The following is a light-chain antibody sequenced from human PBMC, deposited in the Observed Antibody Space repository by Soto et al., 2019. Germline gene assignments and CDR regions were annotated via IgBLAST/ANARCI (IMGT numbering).Light chain of an antibody. CDR1: SSTFANNY. CDR2: RSD. V-gene: IGLV1-47*01. Sequence: QSALTQPPAVSGTPGQRVSISCSGDSSTFANNYVHWYQQVPGAAPKLLIYRSDQRPSGVPERFSGSKSGTSASLTISGLRPEDEAQYYCAAYTGNWNGPLFGGGTKLTVL. CDR3: AAYTGNWNGPL. J-gene: IGLJ2*01.